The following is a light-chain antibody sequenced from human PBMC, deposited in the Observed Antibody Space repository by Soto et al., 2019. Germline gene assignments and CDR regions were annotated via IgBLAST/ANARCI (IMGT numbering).Light chain of an antibody. J-gene: IGLJ3*02. CDR1: SRDVGAYNY. V-gene: IGLV2-14*01. CDR2: AVN. Sequence: QSVLTQPASVSGSPGQSITISCTGTSRDVGAYNYVSWYQQHPGKAPKLMIYAVNNRPSGVSDRFSGSKSGNTASLTISGLQAEDEADYYCCSYTSSSTLVVFGGGTKLTVL. CDR3: CSYTSSSTLVV.